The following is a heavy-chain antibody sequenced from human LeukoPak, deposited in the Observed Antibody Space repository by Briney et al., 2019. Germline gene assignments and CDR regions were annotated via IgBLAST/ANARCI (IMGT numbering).Heavy chain of an antibody. CDR1: GFAFSAYE. CDR3: TTLGYHLDS. CDR2: ISGSDTTT. Sequence: GRSLILSCLASGFAFSAYEMNWVRQAPGRGLEWVSYISGSDTTTYYADSVRGRFTIFRDNAKNSLYLQMNSLRAEDTALYYCTTLGYHLDSWGQGTLVTVSS. V-gene: IGHV3-48*03. D-gene: IGHD3-22*01. J-gene: IGHJ4*02.